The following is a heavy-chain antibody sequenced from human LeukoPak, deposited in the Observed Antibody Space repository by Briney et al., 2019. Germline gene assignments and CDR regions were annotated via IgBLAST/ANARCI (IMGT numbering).Heavy chain of an antibody. CDR1: GVSISSNNW. D-gene: IGHD3-10*01. J-gene: IGHJ4*02. CDR3: AREYYYGSGNYYNRIDY. CDR2: MYHSGSS. Sequence: SETLSLTCAVSGVSISSNNWWSWVRQPPNQGLEWVGEMYHSGSSIYNPSLKSRVTISVDKSKNQFSLKLSSVTAADTAVYYCAREYYYGSGNYYNRIDYWGQGTLVTVSS. V-gene: IGHV4-4*02.